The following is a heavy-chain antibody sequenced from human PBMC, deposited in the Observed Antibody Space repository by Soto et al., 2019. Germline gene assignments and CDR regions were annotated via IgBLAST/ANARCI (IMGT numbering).Heavy chain of an antibody. CDR3: AKDSIPFGVVIIALDY. V-gene: IGHV3-23*01. D-gene: IGHD3-3*01. Sequence: EVQLLESGGGLVQPGGSLRLSCAASGFTFSSYAMSWVRQAPGKGLEWVSAISGSGGSTYYADSVKGRFTISRDNSKNTLYQQMNSLRAEDTAVYYCAKDSIPFGVVIIALDYWGQGTLVTVSS. CDR1: GFTFSSYA. J-gene: IGHJ4*02. CDR2: ISGSGGST.